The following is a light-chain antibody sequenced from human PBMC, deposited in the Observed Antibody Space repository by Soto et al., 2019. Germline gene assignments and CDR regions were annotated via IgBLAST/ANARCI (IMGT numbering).Light chain of an antibody. Sequence: DIQLTQSPSTLSASVGDRVTITCRASQTISSWLAWYQQKPGKAPNFLIYKTSNLESGVPSRFSGLGSGTGFTLTISSRQPDDFATYYCQYYNDYCWTFGQGTKVELK. CDR3: QYYNDYCWT. J-gene: IGKJ1*01. V-gene: IGKV1-5*03. CDR2: KTS. CDR1: QTISSW.